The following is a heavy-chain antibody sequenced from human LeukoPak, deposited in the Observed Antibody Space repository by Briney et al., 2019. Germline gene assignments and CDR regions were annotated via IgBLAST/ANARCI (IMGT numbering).Heavy chain of an antibody. D-gene: IGHD3-16*01. J-gene: IGHJ6*02. CDR3: ASPQTSFIWDYYGMDV. V-gene: IGHV1-2*02. Sequence: ASVKVSCKASGYTFTSYGISWVRQAPGQGLEWMGWINPNSGGTNYAQKFQGRVTMTRDTSISTAYMELSRLRSDDTAVYYCASPQTSFIWDYYGMDVWGQGTTVTVSS. CDR2: INPNSGGT. CDR1: GYTFTSYG.